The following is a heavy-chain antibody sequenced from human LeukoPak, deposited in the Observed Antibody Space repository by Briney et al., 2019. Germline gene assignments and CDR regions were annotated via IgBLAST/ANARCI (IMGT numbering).Heavy chain of an antibody. V-gene: IGHV3-21*04. CDR1: GFTFRRYS. CDR3: ARDERGWFDP. D-gene: IGHD3-10*01. CDR2: ISSSSTDM. Sequence: GSLRLXXAASGFTFRRYSMNWVRQAPGKGLEWVSSISSSSTDMYYADSVKGRFTISRDNAKNSLYLQMNSLRAADTAVYYCARDERGWFDPWGQGTLVTVSS. J-gene: IGHJ5*02.